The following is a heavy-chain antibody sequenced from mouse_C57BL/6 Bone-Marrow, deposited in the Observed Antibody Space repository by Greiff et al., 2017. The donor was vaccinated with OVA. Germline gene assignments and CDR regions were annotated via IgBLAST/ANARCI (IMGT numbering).Heavy chain of an antibody. D-gene: IGHD2-1*01. CDR1: GYTFTSYW. CDR2: IDPNSGGT. Sequence: QVQLKQPGAELVKPGASVKLSCKASGYTFTSYWMHWVKQRPGRGLEWIGRIDPNSGGTKYNEKFKSKATLTVDKPSSTAYMQLSSLTSEDSAVYYCARGVYYGIPYAMDYWGQGTSVTVSS. CDR3: ARGVYYGIPYAMDY. J-gene: IGHJ4*01. V-gene: IGHV1-72*01.